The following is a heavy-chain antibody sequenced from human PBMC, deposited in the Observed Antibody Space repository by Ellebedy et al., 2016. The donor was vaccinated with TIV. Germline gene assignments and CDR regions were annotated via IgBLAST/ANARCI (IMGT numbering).Heavy chain of an antibody. V-gene: IGHV4-39*01. CDR2: IYYSGST. CDR1: GGSISSSSYY. CDR3: ARQAYDSSGPPFDY. Sequence: SETLSLXCTVSGGSISSSSYYWGWIRQPPGKGLEWIGSIYYSGSTYYNPSLKSRVTISVDTSKNQFSLKLSSVTAADTAVYYCARQAYDSSGPPFDYWGQGTLVTVSS. D-gene: IGHD3-22*01. J-gene: IGHJ4*02.